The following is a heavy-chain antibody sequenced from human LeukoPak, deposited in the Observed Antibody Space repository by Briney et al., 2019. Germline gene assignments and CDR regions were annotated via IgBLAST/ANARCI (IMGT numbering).Heavy chain of an antibody. D-gene: IGHD2-2*01. J-gene: IGHJ5*02. CDR2: IYPGDSDT. Sequence: GESLKISRKGSGYSFTSYWSGWVRQMPGKSLEGMGIIYPGDSDTRYSPSFQGQVTISADKSISTAYLQWSSLKASDTAMYYCARGVVPAAPFDPWGQGTLVTVSS. V-gene: IGHV5-51*01. CDR3: ARGVVPAAPFDP. CDR1: GYSFTSYW.